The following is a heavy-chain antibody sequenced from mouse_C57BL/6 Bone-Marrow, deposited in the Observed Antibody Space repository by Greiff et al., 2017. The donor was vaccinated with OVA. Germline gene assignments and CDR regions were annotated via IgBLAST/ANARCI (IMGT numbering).Heavy chain of an antibody. Sequence: QVQLQQPGAELVRPGSSVKLSCKASGYTFTSYWMHWVKQRPIQGLEWIGNIDPSDSETHYNQKFKDKATLTVDKSSSTAYMQLSSLTSEDSAVYYCARLGGYPAWFAYWGQGTLVTVSA. CDR2: IDPSDSET. CDR3: ARLGGYPAWFAY. D-gene: IGHD2-2*01. J-gene: IGHJ3*01. V-gene: IGHV1-52*01. CDR1: GYTFTSYW.